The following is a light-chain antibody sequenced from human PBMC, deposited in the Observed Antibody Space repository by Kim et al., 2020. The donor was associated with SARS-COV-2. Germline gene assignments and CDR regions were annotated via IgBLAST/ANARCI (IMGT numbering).Light chain of an antibody. Sequence: SGSPGERATLPCRASQSLSANLAWYQQKPGQGPRLLIYGASTRATGIPARFSGSGSGTEFTLTISSLQSEDFAVYYCQHYNIWPWTFGQGTKVEI. CDR2: GAS. V-gene: IGKV3-15*01. CDR1: QSLSAN. CDR3: QHYNIWPWT. J-gene: IGKJ1*01.